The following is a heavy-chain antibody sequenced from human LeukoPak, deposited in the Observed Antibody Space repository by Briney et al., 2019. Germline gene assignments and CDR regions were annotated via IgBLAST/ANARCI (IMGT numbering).Heavy chain of an antibody. J-gene: IGHJ4*02. CDR3: AKEYYDFWSGYSGVYFDY. CDR1: GFTFSSYA. CDR2: ISYDGSNK. Sequence: RGSLRLSCAASGFTFSSYAMNWVRQAPGKGLEWVALISYDGSNKNYADSVKGRFTISRDNSKNTLYLQMNSLRAEDTAVYYCAKEYYDFWSGYSGVYFDYWGQGTLVTVSS. V-gene: IGHV3-30-3*02. D-gene: IGHD3-3*01.